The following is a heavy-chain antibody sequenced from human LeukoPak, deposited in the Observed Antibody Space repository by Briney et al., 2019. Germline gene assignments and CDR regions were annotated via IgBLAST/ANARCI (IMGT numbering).Heavy chain of an antibody. CDR1: GFTFSSYA. Sequence: GGSLRLSCAASGFTFSSYATSWVRQAPGKGLEWVSGITGSGSGTYYADSLKGRFTISRDNSKNTLYLQMSSLRAEDTAAYYCATDRAVVGYSGYDFDYWGQGTLVTVSS. CDR3: ATDRAVVGYSGYDFDY. D-gene: IGHD5-12*01. CDR2: ITGSGSGT. J-gene: IGHJ4*02. V-gene: IGHV3-23*01.